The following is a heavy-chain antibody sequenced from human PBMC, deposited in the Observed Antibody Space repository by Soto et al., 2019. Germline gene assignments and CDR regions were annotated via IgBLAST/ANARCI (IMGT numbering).Heavy chain of an antibody. CDR2: IYYSGST. J-gene: IGHJ3*02. D-gene: IGHD1-26*01. V-gene: IGHV4-31*03. Sequence: QVQLQESGPGLVKPSQTLSLTCTVSGGSISGGRFYWSWIRQHPGKGLEWIGYIYYSGSTYYNPSLKSRLTISVDTSRNQFSLTLNSVTAADTAVYYCARDYSGDFSDAFDIWGQGTMVTVSS. CDR3: ARDYSGDFSDAFDI. CDR1: GGSISGGRFY.